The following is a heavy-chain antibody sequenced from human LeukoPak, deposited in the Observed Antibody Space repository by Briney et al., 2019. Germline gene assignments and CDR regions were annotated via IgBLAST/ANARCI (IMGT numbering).Heavy chain of an antibody. CDR1: GYSITSSSW. CDR2: IYHSGTT. D-gene: IGHD3-10*01. V-gene: IGHV4-28*01. J-gene: IGHJ4*02. CDR3: ARKENVYYYFDY. Sequence: SETLPLTCAVSGYSITSSSWWGWIRQPPGKGLEWIGYIYHSGTTYCNPSLQSRVTMSVDTSKNQFSLKLSSVTAVDTAVYYCARKENVYYYFDYWGQGTLVTVAS.